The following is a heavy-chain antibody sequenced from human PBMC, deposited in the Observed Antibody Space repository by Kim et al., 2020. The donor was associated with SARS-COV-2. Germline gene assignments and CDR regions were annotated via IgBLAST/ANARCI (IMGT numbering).Heavy chain of an antibody. Sequence: SETLSLTCAVYGGSFSGYYWSWIRQPPGKGLEWIGEINHSGSTNYNPSLKSRVTISVDTSKNQFSLKLSSVTAADTAVYYCARGRGYYYGSGSSYYYGMDVWGQGTTVTVSS. V-gene: IGHV4-34*01. CDR2: INHSGST. J-gene: IGHJ6*02. CDR3: ARGRGYYYGSGSSYYYGMDV. D-gene: IGHD3-10*01. CDR1: GGSFSGYY.